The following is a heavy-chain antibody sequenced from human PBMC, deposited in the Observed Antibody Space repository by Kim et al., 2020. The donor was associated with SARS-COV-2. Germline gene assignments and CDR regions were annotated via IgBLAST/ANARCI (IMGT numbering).Heavy chain of an antibody. Sequence: GGSLRLSCAASGFTFSSYAMSWVRQAPGKGLEWVSAISGSGGSTYYADSVKGRFTISRDNSKNTLYLQMNSLRAEETAVYYCANYGSGSYYMSYHYYGMDVWGQGTTVTVSS. V-gene: IGHV3-23*01. CDR2: ISGSGGST. D-gene: IGHD3-10*01. J-gene: IGHJ6*02. CDR1: GFTFSSYA. CDR3: ANYGSGSYYMSYHYYGMDV.